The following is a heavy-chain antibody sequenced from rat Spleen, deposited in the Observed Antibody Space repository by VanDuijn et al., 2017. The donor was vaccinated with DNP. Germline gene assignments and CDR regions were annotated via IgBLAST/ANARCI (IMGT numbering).Heavy chain of an antibody. J-gene: IGHJ4*01. CDR1: GLTFTDYG. CDR3: ARLMYTTDYYYFSSYAMDA. Sequence: EVQLVESGGGLVQPGGSLTLSCAASGLTFTDYGMAWVRQAPGQGLEWVASINTDGGNTYHPDSVKGRFTISRDYAKSSLYLQMNTLKSEDTATYYCARLMYTTDYYYFSSYAMDAWGQGTSVTVSS. V-gene: IGHV5S13*01. CDR2: INTDGGNT. D-gene: IGHD1-6*01.